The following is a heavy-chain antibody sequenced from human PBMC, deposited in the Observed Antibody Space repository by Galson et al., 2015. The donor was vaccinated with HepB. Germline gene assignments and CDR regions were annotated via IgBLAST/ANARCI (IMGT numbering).Heavy chain of an antibody. CDR2: IYSDGST. J-gene: IGHJ4*02. D-gene: IGHD1-26*01. V-gene: IGHV3-53*01. CDR1: GFTVSSNY. Sequence: SLRLSCVASGFTVSSNYMTWVRQAPGKGLDWVSVIYSDGSTNYADSVKGRFTISRDNSKNTLYLHMNSLRAEDTAVYFCARGPYSGSYYGFDYWGQGTLVTVSS. CDR3: ARGPYSGSYYGFDY.